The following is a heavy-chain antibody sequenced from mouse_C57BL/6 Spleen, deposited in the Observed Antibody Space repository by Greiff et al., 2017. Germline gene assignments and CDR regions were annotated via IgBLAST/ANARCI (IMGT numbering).Heavy chain of an antibody. J-gene: IGHJ2*01. D-gene: IGHD2-3*01. Sequence: EVQVVESGGGLVQPKGSLKLSCAASGFSFNTYAMNWVRQAPGKGLEWVARIRSKSNNYATYYADSVKDRFTISRDDSESMLYLQMNNLKTEDTAMYYCVRQGGYDGYLFDYWGQGTTLTVSS. V-gene: IGHV10-1*01. CDR2: IRSKSNNYAT. CDR3: VRQGGYDGYLFDY. CDR1: GFSFNTYA.